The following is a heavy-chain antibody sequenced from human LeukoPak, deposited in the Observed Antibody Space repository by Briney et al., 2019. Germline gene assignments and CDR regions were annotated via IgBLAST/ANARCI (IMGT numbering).Heavy chain of an antibody. D-gene: IGHD4-17*01. J-gene: IGHJ3*02. Sequence: ASVKVSCKASGYTFTSYGIGWVRQAPGQGLEWMGWISAYNGNTNYAQKLQGRVTMTTDTSTSTAYMELRSLRSDDTAVYYCARESADYGDYDAFDIWGQGTMVTVSS. CDR1: GYTFTSYG. CDR2: ISAYNGNT. V-gene: IGHV1-18*01. CDR3: ARESADYGDYDAFDI.